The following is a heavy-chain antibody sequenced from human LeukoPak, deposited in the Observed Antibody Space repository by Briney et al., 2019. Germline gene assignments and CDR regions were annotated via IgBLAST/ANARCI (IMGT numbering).Heavy chain of an antibody. J-gene: IGHJ3*02. CDR2: IIPIFGTA. CDR1: GYTFTSYG. Sequence: SVKVSCKASGYTFTSYGISWVRQAPGQGLEWMGGIIPIFGTANYAQKFQGRVTITADESTSTAYMELSSLRSEDTAVYYSARGLGGYGGYQLTDDARDTWGQGTMVTVSS. V-gene: IGHV1-69*13. CDR3: ARGLGGYGGYQLTDDARDT. D-gene: IGHD5-12*01.